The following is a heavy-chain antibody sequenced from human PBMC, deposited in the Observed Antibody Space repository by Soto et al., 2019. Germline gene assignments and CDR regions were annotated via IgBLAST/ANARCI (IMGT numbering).Heavy chain of an antibody. CDR2: ISGRGGST. D-gene: IGHD2-15*01. Sequence: EVQLLESGGGLVQPGGSLRLACVASGFTFSSYAMTWVRQAPGKGLEWVSGISGRGGSTYYADSVKGRFTISRDNSKNTLYLQMNGLRAEDTAVYFCAQVRGVVALDGYFDCWGQGTLVTVSS. V-gene: IGHV3-23*01. J-gene: IGHJ4*02. CDR1: GFTFSSYA. CDR3: AQVRGVVALDGYFDC.